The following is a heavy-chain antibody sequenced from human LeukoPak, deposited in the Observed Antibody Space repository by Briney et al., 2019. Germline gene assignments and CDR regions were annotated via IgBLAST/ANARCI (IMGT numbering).Heavy chain of an antibody. CDR1: GGSISSGSYY. V-gene: IGHV4-61*02. CDR2: IYTSGST. D-gene: IGHD3-10*01. Sequence: PSETLSLTCTVSGGSISSGSYYWSWIRQPAGKGLEWIGRIYTSGSTNYNPSLKSRVTISVDTSKNQFSLKLSSVTAADTAVYYCARLRGVRGVIGSWKTLGAFDIWGQGTMVTVSS. CDR3: ARLRGVRGVIGSWKTLGAFDI. J-gene: IGHJ3*02.